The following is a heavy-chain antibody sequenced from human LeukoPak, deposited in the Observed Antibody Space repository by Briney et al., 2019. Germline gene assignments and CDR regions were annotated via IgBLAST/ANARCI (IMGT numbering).Heavy chain of an antibody. J-gene: IGHJ5*02. V-gene: IGHV3-74*01. CDR3: ARGRSGALEFQIPTPIRDWFDP. Sequence: PGGSLRLSCAASGFTFSSYWMHWVRQAPGKGLVWVSRINSDGSSTSYADSVKGRFTISRDNAKNTLYLQMNSLRAEDTAVYYCARGRSGALEFQIPTPIRDWFDPWGQGTLVTVSS. D-gene: IGHD3-10*01. CDR1: GFTFSSYW. CDR2: INSDGSST.